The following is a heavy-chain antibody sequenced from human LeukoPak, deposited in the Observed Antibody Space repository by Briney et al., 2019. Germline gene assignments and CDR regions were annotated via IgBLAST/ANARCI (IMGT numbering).Heavy chain of an antibody. V-gene: IGHV3-43D*03. Sequence: GSLRLSCVASGLIFEDYAMHWVRQAPGKGLEWVSLISWDGGSTDYADSVKGRFTISRDNSKNSLYLQMKSLRAEDTALYYCASGRRYCTNGVCYTTGLGRWGQGTLVTVSS. D-gene: IGHD2-8*01. CDR2: ISWDGGST. J-gene: IGHJ4*02. CDR1: GLIFEDYA. CDR3: ASGRRYCTNGVCYTTGLGR.